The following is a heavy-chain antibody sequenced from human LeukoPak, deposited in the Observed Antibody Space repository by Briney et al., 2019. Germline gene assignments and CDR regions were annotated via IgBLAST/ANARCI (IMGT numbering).Heavy chain of an antibody. CDR2: IYYSGST. J-gene: IGHJ4*02. V-gene: IGHV4-59*01. CDR1: GGSISSYY. D-gene: IGHD3-3*01. Sequence: PSETLSLTCTVSGGSISSYYWSWIRQPPGKGLEWIGYIYYSGSTNYNPSLKSRVTISVDTSKNQFSLKLSSVTAADTAVYYCARESTYYDFWSGYYSAGRYFDYWGQGTLVTVSS. CDR3: ARESTYYDFWSGYYSAGRYFDY.